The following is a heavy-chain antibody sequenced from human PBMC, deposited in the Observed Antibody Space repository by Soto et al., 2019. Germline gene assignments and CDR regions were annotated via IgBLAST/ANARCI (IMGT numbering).Heavy chain of an antibody. CDR1: GYTFSGFY. Sequence: GASVKVSCKASGYTFSGFYMHWVRQAPGQGLEWMGWINPNSGGTKSAEKFQGRVTMTRDTSISTAYMELSRLTSDDTAVYYCASAAVTGRAGLDFWGQGTQVTVSS. D-gene: IGHD6-19*01. J-gene: IGHJ4*02. CDR2: INPNSGGT. V-gene: IGHV1-2*02. CDR3: ASAAVTGRAGLDF.